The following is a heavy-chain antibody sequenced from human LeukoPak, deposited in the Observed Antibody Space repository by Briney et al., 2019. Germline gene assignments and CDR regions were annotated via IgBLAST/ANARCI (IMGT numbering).Heavy chain of an antibody. J-gene: IGHJ6*03. D-gene: IGHD2/OR15-2a*01. V-gene: IGHV1-69*13. CDR1: GDTFSSYT. CDR2: IIPIFGKA. Sequence: ASVKVSCKASGDTFSSYTISWVRQAPGQRLEWMGGIIPIFGKANYARKFQDRVTITADDSTTTAYVELSSLTSEDTATYYCARLGHCRETNCYSDFYYMDVWGKGTTVIVSS. CDR3: ARLGHCRETNCYSDFYYMDV.